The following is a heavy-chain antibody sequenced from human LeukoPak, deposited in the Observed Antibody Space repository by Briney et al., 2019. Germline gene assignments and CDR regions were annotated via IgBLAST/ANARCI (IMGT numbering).Heavy chain of an antibody. D-gene: IGHD2-15*01. CDR1: GFTFSIYE. Sequence: PGGSLRLSGAASGFTFSIYEMNWVRQAPGKGLEWVSYITSSGSTIYYADSVKGRFTISRDNSKNTLYLQMNSLRAGDTAVYYCARGPRDIVVVDAHYFDYWGQGTLVTVSS. J-gene: IGHJ4*02. V-gene: IGHV3-48*03. CDR2: ITSSGSTI. CDR3: ARGPRDIVVVDAHYFDY.